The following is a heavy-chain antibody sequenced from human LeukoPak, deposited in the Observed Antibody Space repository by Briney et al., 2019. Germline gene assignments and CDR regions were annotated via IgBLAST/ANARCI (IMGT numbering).Heavy chain of an antibody. CDR3: ARERMGAFDS. CDR2: ISNGGGRT. J-gene: IGHJ4*02. Sequence: GGSLRLSCAASGFTFSNAWMSWVRQAPGKGLEWVAGISNGGGRTDSADSVKGRFTISRDNSKDTLYLQMNSLRVEDTAVYYCARERMGAFDSWGQGTLVTVSS. V-gene: IGHV3-23*01. D-gene: IGHD1-26*01. CDR1: GFTFSNAW.